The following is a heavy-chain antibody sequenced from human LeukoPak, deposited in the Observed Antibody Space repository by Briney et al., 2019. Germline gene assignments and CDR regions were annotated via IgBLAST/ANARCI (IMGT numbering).Heavy chain of an antibody. V-gene: IGHV3-64*01. CDR3: ARGIAAAGTNWFDP. D-gene: IGHD6-13*01. CDR1: GFTFSSYA. J-gene: IGHJ5*02. Sequence: GGSLRLSCAASGFTFSSYAMHWVRQAPGKGLEYVSAISSNGGSTYYANSVKGRFTISRDNSKNTLYLQMGSLRAEDMAVYYCARGIAAAGTNWFDPWGQGTLVTVSS. CDR2: ISSNGGST.